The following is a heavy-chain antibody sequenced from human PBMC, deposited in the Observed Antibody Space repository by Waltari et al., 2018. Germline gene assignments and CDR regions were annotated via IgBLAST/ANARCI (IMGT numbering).Heavy chain of an antibody. CDR2: IYSGGST. J-gene: IGHJ4*02. D-gene: IGHD4-17*01. CDR3: ARDGYGGNPWYFDY. CDR1: GFTVSSNY. V-gene: IGHV3-66*01. Sequence: EVQLVESGGGLVQPGGSLRLSCAASGFTVSSNYMSWFRQAPGKGLEWVSVIYSGGSTYYADSVKGRFTISRDNSKNTLYLQMNSLRAEDTAVYYCARDGYGGNPWYFDYWGQGTLVTVSS.